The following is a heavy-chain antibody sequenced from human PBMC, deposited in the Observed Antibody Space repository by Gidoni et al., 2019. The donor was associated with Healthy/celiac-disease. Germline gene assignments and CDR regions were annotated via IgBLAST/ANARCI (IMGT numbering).Heavy chain of an antibody. V-gene: IGHV3-7*03. J-gene: IGHJ6*02. CDR2: IKQDGSEK. CDR3: ATLSTTVGDYYYYGMDV. CDR1: GFTLGSYW. Sequence: EVQLVASGGGLVQPGGSLRLSGAASGFTLGSYWMSWVRQAPGTGLEWVANIKQDGSEKYYVDSVKGRFTISRDNAKNSLYLQMNSLRAEDTAVYYCATLSTTVGDYYYYGMDVWGQGTTVTVSS. D-gene: IGHD4-4*01.